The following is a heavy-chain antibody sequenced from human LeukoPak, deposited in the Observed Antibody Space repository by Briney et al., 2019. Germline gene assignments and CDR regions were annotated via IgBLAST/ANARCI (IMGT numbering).Heavy chain of an antibody. CDR3: ARLPSGSYSYFDY. Sequence: PSETLPLTCTVSGGSISSSSYYWGWIRQPPGKGLEWIGSIYYSGSTYYNPSLKSRVTISVDTSKNQFSLKLSSVTAADTAVYYCARLPSGSYSYFDYWGQGTLVTVSS. D-gene: IGHD1-26*01. CDR2: IYYSGST. CDR1: GGSISSSSYY. V-gene: IGHV4-39*07. J-gene: IGHJ4*02.